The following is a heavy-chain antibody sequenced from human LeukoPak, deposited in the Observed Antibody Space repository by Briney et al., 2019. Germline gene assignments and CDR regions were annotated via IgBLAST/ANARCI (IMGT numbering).Heavy chain of an antibody. D-gene: IGHD3-22*01. CDR3: ARRASSGYPEYYYYYGMDV. V-gene: IGHV4-59*08. Sequence: SETLSLTCTVSGGSISSYYWSWIRQPPGKGLEWIGYIYYSGSTYYNPSLKSRVTISVDTSKNQFSLKLSSVTAADTAVYYCARRASSGYPEYYYYYGMDVWGQGTTVTVSS. CDR2: IYYSGST. CDR1: GGSISSYY. J-gene: IGHJ6*02.